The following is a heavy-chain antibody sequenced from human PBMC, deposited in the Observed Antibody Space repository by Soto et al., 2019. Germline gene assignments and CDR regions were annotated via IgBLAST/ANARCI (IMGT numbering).Heavy chain of an antibody. CDR2: ISNSGNT. V-gene: IGHV4-59*08. CDR3: ARHSRHARPFGELDHYFYMDV. Sequence: SETLSLTCTVSGDSISSYYWSWIRQPPGKGLEWIGYISNSGNTNYNPSLKSRVTISVDTSKNQFSLKLTSVTAADTAVYSCARHSRHARPFGELDHYFYMDVWGKGTTVTVSS. J-gene: IGHJ6*03. D-gene: IGHD3-10*01. CDR1: GDSISSYY.